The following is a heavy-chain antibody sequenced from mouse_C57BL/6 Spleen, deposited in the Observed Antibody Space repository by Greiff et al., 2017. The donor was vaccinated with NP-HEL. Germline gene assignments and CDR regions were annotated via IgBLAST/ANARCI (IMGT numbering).Heavy chain of an antibody. J-gene: IGHJ2*01. V-gene: IGHV1-26*01. CDR2: INPNNGGT. D-gene: IGHD1-1*01. Sequence: EVQLQQSGPELVKPGASVKISCKASGYTFTDYYMNWVKQSHGKSLEWIGDINPNNGGTSYNQKFKGKATLTVDKSSSTAYMELRSLTSEDSAVYYCAIYYYGSYYFDYWGQGTTLTVSS. CDR3: AIYYYGSYYFDY. CDR1: GYTFTDYY.